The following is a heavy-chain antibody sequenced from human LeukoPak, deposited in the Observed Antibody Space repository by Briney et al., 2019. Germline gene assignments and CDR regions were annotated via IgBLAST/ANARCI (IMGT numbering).Heavy chain of an antibody. Sequence: SETLSLTCAVYGGSFSGYYWSWIRQPPGKGLEWIGEINHSGSTNYNPSLKSRVTISVDTSKYQFSLKLSSVTAADTAVYYCARGLGGCSGGSCYLYYYYYMDVWGKGTTVTVSS. V-gene: IGHV4-34*01. CDR2: INHSGST. CDR3: ARGLGGCSGGSCYLYYYYYMDV. J-gene: IGHJ6*03. D-gene: IGHD2-15*01. CDR1: GGSFSGYY.